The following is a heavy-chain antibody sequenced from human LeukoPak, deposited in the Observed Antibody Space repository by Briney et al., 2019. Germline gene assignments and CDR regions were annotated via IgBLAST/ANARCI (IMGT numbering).Heavy chain of an antibody. CDR2: ISYDGSNK. D-gene: IGHD5-18*01. J-gene: IGHJ6*02. Sequence: PGGSLRLSCAASGFTFSSYAMHWVRQAPGKGLEWVAVISYDGSNKYYADSVKGRFTISRDNSKNTLYLQMNSLRAEDTAVYYCARGIQLWLGGSYYYYYGMDVWGQGTTVTASS. V-gene: IGHV3-30-3*01. CDR3: ARGIQLWLGGSYYYYYGMDV. CDR1: GFTFSSYA.